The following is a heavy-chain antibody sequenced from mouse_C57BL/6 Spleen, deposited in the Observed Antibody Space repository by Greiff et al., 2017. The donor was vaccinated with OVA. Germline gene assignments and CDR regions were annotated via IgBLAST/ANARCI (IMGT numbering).Heavy chain of an antibody. CDR3: AREYYGSSYYFDY. V-gene: IGHV1-82*01. CDR1: GYAFSSSW. D-gene: IGHD1-1*01. CDR2: IYPGDGDT. Sequence: VQLQQSGPELVKPGASVKISCKASGYAFSSSWMNWVKQRPGKGLEWIGRIYPGDGDTNYNGKFKGKATLTADKSSSTAYMQLSSLTSKDSAVYFCAREYYGSSYYFDYWGQGTTLTVSS. J-gene: IGHJ2*01.